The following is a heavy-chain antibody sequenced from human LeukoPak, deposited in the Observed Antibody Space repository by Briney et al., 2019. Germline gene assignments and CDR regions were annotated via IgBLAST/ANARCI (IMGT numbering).Heavy chain of an antibody. V-gene: IGHV3-23*01. Sequence: GGSLRLSCAASGFTFSSYAMSWVRQAPGKGLEWVSAISGSDGSTYYADSVKGRFTISRDNSKNTLYLQMNSLRAEDTAVYYCAKGDGDYVRNWFDPWGQGTLVTVSS. CDR1: GFTFSSYA. CDR3: AKGDGDYVRNWFDP. CDR2: ISGSDGST. J-gene: IGHJ5*02. D-gene: IGHD4-17*01.